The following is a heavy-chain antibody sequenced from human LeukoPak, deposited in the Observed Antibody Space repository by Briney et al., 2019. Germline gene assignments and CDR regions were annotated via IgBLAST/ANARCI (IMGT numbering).Heavy chain of an antibody. CDR2: ISGSGDIT. D-gene: IGHD3-10*01. Sequence: PGGSLRLSCAASGFTFSTYTMTWVRQAPGKGLEWVSVISGSGDITYYADSVKGRFTISRDNAKNSLYLQMNSLRDEDTAVYYCASPVRGWGQGALVTVSS. J-gene: IGHJ4*02. CDR3: ASPVRG. V-gene: IGHV3-23*01. CDR1: GFTFSTYT.